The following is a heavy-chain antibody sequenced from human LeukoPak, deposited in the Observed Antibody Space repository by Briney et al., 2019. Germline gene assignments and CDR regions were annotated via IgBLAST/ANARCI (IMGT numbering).Heavy chain of an antibody. D-gene: IGHD3-10*01. CDR2: IYYSGST. J-gene: IGHJ4*02. Sequence: SETLSLTCTVSGGSISSYYWSWIRQPPGKGLEWIGYIYYSGSTNYNPSLKSRVTISVDTSKNQFSLELSSVTAADTAVYYCARADYYGSGSSNDYWGQGTLVTVSS. CDR3: ARADYYGSGSSNDY. CDR1: GGSISSYY. V-gene: IGHV4-59*01.